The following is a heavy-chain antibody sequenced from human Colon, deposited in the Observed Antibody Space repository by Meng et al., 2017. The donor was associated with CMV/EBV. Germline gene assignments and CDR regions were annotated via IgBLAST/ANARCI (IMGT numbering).Heavy chain of an antibody. CDR2: ISKDGSNK. Sequence: GESLKISCVASGFTFSNSDMHWVRQAPGKGLEWVAVISKDGSNKYYTDSVKGRFTLSRDNAKNSLYLQMNSLRAEDTAVYYATRGDYWGQGTLVTVSS. CDR1: GFTFSNSD. J-gene: IGHJ4*02. CDR3: TRGDY. D-gene: IGHD2-2*01. V-gene: IGHV3-30-3*01.